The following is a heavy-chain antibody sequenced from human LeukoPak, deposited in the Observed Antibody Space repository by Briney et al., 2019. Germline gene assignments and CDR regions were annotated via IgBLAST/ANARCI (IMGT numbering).Heavy chain of an antibody. CDR1: GGTFSSYT. Sequence: SVKVSCKASGGTFSSYTISWVRQAPGQGLEWMGRIIPILGIANYVQKFQGRVTITADKSTSTAYMELSSLRSEDTAVYYCARAGSTIIESDYWGQGTLVTVSS. CDR3: ARAGSTIIESDY. CDR2: IIPILGIA. D-gene: IGHD5/OR15-5a*01. V-gene: IGHV1-69*02. J-gene: IGHJ4*02.